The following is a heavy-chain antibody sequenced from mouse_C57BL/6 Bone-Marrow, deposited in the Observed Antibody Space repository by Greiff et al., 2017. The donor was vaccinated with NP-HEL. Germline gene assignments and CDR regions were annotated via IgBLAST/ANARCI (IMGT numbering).Heavy chain of an antibody. CDR2: IWSGGST. D-gene: IGHD1-1*01. J-gene: IGHJ3*01. CDR1: GFSLTSYG. V-gene: IGHV2-2*01. CDR3: ARPNYYGSSLWFAY. Sequence: QVQLQQSGPGLVQPSQSLSITCTVSGFSLTSYGVHWVRQSPGKGLEWLGVIWSGGSTDYNAAFISRLSISKDNPKSQVFCKMNSLQADDTAIYYCARPNYYGSSLWFAYWGQGTLVTVSA.